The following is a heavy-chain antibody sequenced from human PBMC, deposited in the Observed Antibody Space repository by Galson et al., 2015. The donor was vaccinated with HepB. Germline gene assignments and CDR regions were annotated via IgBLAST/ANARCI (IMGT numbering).Heavy chain of an antibody. CDR1: GFTVSSNY. D-gene: IGHD4-17*01. Sequence: PRLSCAASGFTVSSNYMSWVRQAPGKGLEWVSVIYSGGSTYYADSVKGRFTISRDNSKNTLYLQMNSLRAEDTAVYYCARGFGYGDYTGDYWGQGTLVTVSS. J-gene: IGHJ4*02. CDR3: ARGFGYGDYTGDY. CDR2: IYSGGST. V-gene: IGHV3-66*01.